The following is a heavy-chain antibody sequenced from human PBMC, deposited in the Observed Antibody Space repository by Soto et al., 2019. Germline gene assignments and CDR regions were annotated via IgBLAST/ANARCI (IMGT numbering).Heavy chain of an antibody. Sequence: GTSVKVSCKASGYTFTGYYMHWVRQAPGQGLEWMGWINPNSGGTNYAQRFQGWVTMTRDASISTAYMELSRLRSDDTAVYYCARGIAARPPKTCSNPGGKGPLVPVPS. D-gene: IGHD6-6*01. V-gene: IGHV1-2*04. CDR3: ARGIAARPPKTCSNP. J-gene: IGHJ5*02. CDR2: INPNSGGT. CDR1: GYTFTGYY.